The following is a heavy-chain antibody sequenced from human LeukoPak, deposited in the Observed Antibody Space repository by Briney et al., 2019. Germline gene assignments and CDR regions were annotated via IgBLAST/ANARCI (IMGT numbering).Heavy chain of an antibody. CDR1: RFTFSSYA. CDR2: ISGSGGST. V-gene: IGHV3-23*01. Sequence: GGSLRLSCAASRFTFSSYAMSWVRQAPGKGLEWVSAISGSGGSTYYADSVKGRFTISRDNSKNTLYLQMNSLRAEDTAVYYCAKDRAIVGAKQVYFDYWGQGTLVTVSS. D-gene: IGHD1-26*01. CDR3: AKDRAIVGAKQVYFDY. J-gene: IGHJ4*02.